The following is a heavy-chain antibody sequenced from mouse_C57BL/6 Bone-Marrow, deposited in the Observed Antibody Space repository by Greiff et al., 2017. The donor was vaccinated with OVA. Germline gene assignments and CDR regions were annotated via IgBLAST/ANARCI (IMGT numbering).Heavy chain of an antibody. D-gene: IGHD2-5*01. J-gene: IGHJ3*01. CDR2: ISSGGDYI. V-gene: IGHV5-9-1*02. CDR3: TRDRGYYSNYNPLAY. CDR1: GFTFSSYA. Sequence: EVKLMESGAGLVKPGGSLKLSCAASGFTFSSYAMSWVRQTPEKRLEWVAYISSGGDYIYYADTVKGRFTISRDNARNTLYLQMSSLKSEDTAMYYCTRDRGYYSNYNPLAYWGQGTLVTVSA.